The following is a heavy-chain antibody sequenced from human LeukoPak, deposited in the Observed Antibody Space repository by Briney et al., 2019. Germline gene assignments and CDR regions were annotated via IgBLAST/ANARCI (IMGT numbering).Heavy chain of an antibody. J-gene: IGHJ3*02. D-gene: IGHD3-10*01. CDR2: ISTYNVNT. V-gene: IGHV1-18*01. Sequence: ASVKVSCKASGYTFTNYGISWVRQAPGQGLEYMGWISTYNVNTNYAQKLQGSVTMTTDTSTSTAYMELRSLRFDDTAVYYCARVFDSGTFDIWGQGTMVTVSS. CDR1: GYTFTNYG. CDR3: ARVFDSGTFDI.